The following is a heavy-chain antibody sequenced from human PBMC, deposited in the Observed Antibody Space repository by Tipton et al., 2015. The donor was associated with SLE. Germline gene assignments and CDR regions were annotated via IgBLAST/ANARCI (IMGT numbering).Heavy chain of an antibody. V-gene: IGHV3-48*01. CDR2: ISSSSSTI. CDR3: ARAFDRYCSGGSCYDLEYFDL. CDR1: GFTFSSYS. J-gene: IGHJ2*01. Sequence: GSLRLSCAASGFTFSSYSMNWVRQAPGKGLEWVSYISSSSSTIYYADSVKGRFTISRDNAKNSLYLQMNSLRAEDTAVYYCARAFDRYCSGGSCYDLEYFDLWGRGTLVTVSS. D-gene: IGHD2-15*01.